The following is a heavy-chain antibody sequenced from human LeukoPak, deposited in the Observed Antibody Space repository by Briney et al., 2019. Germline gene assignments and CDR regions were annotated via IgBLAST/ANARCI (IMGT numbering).Heavy chain of an antibody. CDR2: IYYSEST. CDR1: GGSISSSSYY. J-gene: IGHJ4*02. Sequence: SETLSLTCTVSGGSISSSSYYWGWIRQPPGKGLEWIGSIYYSESTYYNPSLNSRVTISVDTSKNQFSLKLSSVTAADTAVYYCAGRLTLGSSGYPFFDYWGQGTLVTVSS. D-gene: IGHD3-22*01. V-gene: IGHV4-39*01. CDR3: AGRLTLGSSGYPFFDY.